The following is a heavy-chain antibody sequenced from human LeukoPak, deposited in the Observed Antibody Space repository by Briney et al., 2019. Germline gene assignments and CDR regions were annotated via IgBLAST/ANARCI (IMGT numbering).Heavy chain of an antibody. D-gene: IGHD2-2*01. CDR1: GYTFTSYV. V-gene: IGHV1-18*01. J-gene: IGHJ4*02. CDR3: ARDVVVPAAMVRYFDC. CDR2: ISAYNGNT. Sequence: ASVKVSCKASGYTFTSYVISWVRQAPGHGLEWMGWISAYNGNTNYAQKLQGRVTMTTDTSTSTAYMELRSLRSDDTAVYYCARDVVVPAAMVRYFDCWGQGTLVTVSS.